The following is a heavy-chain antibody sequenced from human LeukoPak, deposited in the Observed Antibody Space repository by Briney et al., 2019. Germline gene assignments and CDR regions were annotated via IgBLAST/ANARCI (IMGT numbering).Heavy chain of an antibody. CDR1: GFTVSSNY. D-gene: IGHD3-22*01. CDR2: IFSGGST. J-gene: IGHJ4*02. V-gene: IGHV3-66*01. Sequence: GGSLRLSCAASGFTVSSNYMSWVRQAPGKGLEWVSLIFSGGSTYYADSVKGRFTISRDNSKNTPYLQMNSLRAEDTAVYYCARSGASSGYYNDYWGQGTLVTVSS. CDR3: ARSGASSGYYNDY.